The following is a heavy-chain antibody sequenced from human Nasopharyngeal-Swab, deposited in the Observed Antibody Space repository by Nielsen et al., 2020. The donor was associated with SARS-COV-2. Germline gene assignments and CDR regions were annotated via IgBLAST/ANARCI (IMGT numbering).Heavy chain of an antibody. V-gene: IGHV4-59*02. CDR1: GASVSDYY. CDR2: FYSTETP. CDR3: ARYHYLDV. Sequence: SETPSLTCTVSGASVSDYYWSWVRQPPGKGREWLGSFYSTETPDYNPSLNSRVVMSIDTSKNQLSLRLTSVTAADTAVYYCARYHYLDVWGKGTTVTVSS. J-gene: IGHJ6*03.